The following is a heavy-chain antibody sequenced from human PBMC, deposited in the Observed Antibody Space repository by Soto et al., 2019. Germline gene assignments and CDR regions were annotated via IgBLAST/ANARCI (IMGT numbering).Heavy chain of an antibody. Sequence: QITLKESGPTLVKPTQTLTLTCTFSGFSLSTTGVGVGWIRQPPGKALEWLALIYWNDDKRYSPSLKSRLTITKDTSKNQVFLTMTNMDPVDTATYYCARLYYYGSGSYYDGDYRFDYWGQGTLVTVSS. CDR2: IYWNDDK. CDR3: ARLYYYGSGSYYDGDYRFDY. J-gene: IGHJ4*02. CDR1: GFSLSTTGVG. D-gene: IGHD3-10*01. V-gene: IGHV2-5*01.